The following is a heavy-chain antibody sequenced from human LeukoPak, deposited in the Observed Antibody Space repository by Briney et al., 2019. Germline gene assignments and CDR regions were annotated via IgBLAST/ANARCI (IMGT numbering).Heavy chain of an antibody. CDR3: GRVEYCSSTSCLPHAFDI. D-gene: IGHD2-2*01. Sequence: SETLSLTCAVYGGSFSGYYWSWIRQPPGKWREWIGEINHSGSTNYNPSRKSRVTISVDTSKKQFSLKLSSVTAADTAVYYCGRVEYCSSTSCLPHAFDIWGQGTMVTVSS. V-gene: IGHV4-34*01. CDR1: GGSFSGYY. CDR2: INHSGST. J-gene: IGHJ3*02.